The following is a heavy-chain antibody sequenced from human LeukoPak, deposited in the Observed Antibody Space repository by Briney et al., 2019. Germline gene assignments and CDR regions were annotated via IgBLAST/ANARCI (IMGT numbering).Heavy chain of an antibody. CDR2: VDSDGTTT. J-gene: IGHJ5*02. CDR1: GFTFRSYW. CDR3: ARDVFPYYYASGETGNWFDP. D-gene: IGHD3-10*01. Sequence: GGSLRLSCAASGFTFRSYWMHWVRQAPGKGLVWVSRVDSDGTTTNYADSVKGRFTISRDNAKNTLYLQMNSLRAEDTAVYFCARDVFPYYYASGETGNWFDPWGQGTLVTVSS. V-gene: IGHV3-74*01.